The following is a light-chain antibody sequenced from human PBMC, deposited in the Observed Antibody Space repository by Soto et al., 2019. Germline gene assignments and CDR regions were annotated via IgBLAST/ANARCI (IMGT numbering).Light chain of an antibody. V-gene: IGKV2-28*01. CDR2: LGS. CDR3: MQALQTRT. J-gene: IGKJ1*01. Sequence: DIVMTQSPRSLPVTPGEPASISCRSSQSLLYSNGYNYLDWYLQKPGQSPQLLIYLGSNRASGVPDRFSGSGSGTDFTLKISRVETEDVGVYYCMQALQTRTFGQGTKVDIK. CDR1: QSLLYSNGYNY.